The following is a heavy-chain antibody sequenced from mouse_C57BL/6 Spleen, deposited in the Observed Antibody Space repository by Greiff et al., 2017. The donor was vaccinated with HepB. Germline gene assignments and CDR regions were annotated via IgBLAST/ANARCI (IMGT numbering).Heavy chain of an antibody. CDR1: GYTFTDYN. CDR2: INPNNGGT. V-gene: IGHV1-22*01. D-gene: IGHD3-1*01. Sequence: EVQLKQSGPELVKPGASVKMSCKASGYTFTDYNMHWVKQSHGKSLEWIGYINPNNGGTSYNQKFKGKATLTVNKSSSTAYMELRSLTSEDSAVYYCARPGAPRREFAYWGRGTLVTVSA. CDR3: ARPGAPRREFAY. J-gene: IGHJ3*01.